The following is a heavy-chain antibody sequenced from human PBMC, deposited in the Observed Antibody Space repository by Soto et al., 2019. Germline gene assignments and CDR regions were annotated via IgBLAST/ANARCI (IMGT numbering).Heavy chain of an antibody. CDR1: GFTFSSYG. CDR3: ARDFRRRRGYSNPLVSFEI. CDR2: IWYDGSNK. D-gene: IGHD4-4*01. V-gene: IGHV3-33*01. J-gene: IGHJ3*02. Sequence: QVQLVESGGGVVQPGRSLRLSCAASGFTFSSYGMHWVRQAPGKGLEWVAVIWYDGSNKYYADSVKGRFTISRDNSKNTLYLQMNGLGAEDTAVYYCARDFRRRRGYSNPLVSFEIWGQGTMVTVSS.